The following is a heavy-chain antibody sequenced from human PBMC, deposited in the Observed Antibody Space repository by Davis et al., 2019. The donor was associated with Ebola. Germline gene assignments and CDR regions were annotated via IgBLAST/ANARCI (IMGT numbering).Heavy chain of an antibody. CDR1: GYTFNSYA. CDR3: TTQWLVLFAREY. Sequence: KVSCKASGYTFNSYAMHWVRQASGKGLEWVGRIRSKANSYATAYAASVKGRFTISRDDSKNTAYLQMNSLKTEDTAVYYCTTQWLVLFAREYWGQGTLVTVSS. CDR2: IRSKANSYAT. V-gene: IGHV3-73*01. D-gene: IGHD6-19*01. J-gene: IGHJ4*02.